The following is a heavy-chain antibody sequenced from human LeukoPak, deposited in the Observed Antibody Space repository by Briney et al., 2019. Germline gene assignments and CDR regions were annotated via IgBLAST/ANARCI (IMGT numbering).Heavy chain of an antibody. V-gene: IGHV3-30-3*01. Sequence: GGSLRLSCAASGFTFSSYAMHWVRQAPGKGLEWVAVISYDGSNKYYADSVKGRFTISRDNSKNTLYLQMNSLRAEDTAVYYCARDPRLAVALDYWGQGTLVTVSS. CDR2: ISYDGSNK. J-gene: IGHJ4*02. CDR1: GFTFSSYA. CDR3: ARDPRLAVALDY. D-gene: IGHD6-19*01.